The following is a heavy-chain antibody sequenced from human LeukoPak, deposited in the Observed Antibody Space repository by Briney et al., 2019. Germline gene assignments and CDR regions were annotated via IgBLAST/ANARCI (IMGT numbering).Heavy chain of an antibody. CDR3: ARRVGGTPDY. D-gene: IGHD1-26*01. Sequence: GGSLRLSCAASGFLISNDVMTWVGQAPGKGLEWVSAIGADGHSTDYANSVKGRFTISRDNSKNTLYLQMNSLRAEDTTLYYNARRVGGTPDYWGRGTLVTVSS. CDR2: IGADGHST. J-gene: IGHJ4*02. V-gene: IGHV3-23*01. CDR1: GFLISNDV.